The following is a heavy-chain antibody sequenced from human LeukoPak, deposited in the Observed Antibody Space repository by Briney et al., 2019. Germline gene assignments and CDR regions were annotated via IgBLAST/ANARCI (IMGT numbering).Heavy chain of an antibody. CDR3: ARGRQQLVRGQAFDY. CDR2: INHSGST. Sequence: PSETLSLTCAVYGGSFSGYYWSWLRQPPGKGLEWIGEINHSGSTNYNPSLKSRVTISVDTSKNQFSLKLSSVTAADTAVYYCARGRQQLVRGQAFDYWGQGTLVTVSS. D-gene: IGHD6-13*01. V-gene: IGHV4-34*01. CDR1: GGSFSGYY. J-gene: IGHJ4*02.